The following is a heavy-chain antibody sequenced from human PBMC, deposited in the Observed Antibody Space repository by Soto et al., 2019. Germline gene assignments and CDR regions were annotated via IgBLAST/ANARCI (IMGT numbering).Heavy chain of an antibody. Sequence: GESLKISCAASGFTFSSYGMHWVRQAPGKGLEWVAVISYDGSNKYYAVSVKGRFTISRDNSKNTMYLQMNSLRAEDTAVYYCAKDTVGEDYYGMDVWGQGTTVTVSS. J-gene: IGHJ6*02. V-gene: IGHV3-30*18. CDR3: AKDTVGEDYYGMDV. CDR2: ISYDGSNK. D-gene: IGHD1-26*01. CDR1: GFTFSSYG.